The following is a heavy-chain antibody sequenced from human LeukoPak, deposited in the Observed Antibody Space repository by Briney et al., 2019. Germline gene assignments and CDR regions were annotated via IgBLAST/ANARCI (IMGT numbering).Heavy chain of an antibody. CDR3: ARDEYYYDSSGVFDY. CDR2: ISSSSSYI. D-gene: IGHD3-22*01. J-gene: IGHJ4*02. Sequence: PGGSLRLSCAASGFTFSSYSMNWVRQAPGKGLEWVSSISSSSSYIYYADPVKGRFTISRDNAKNSLYLQMNSLRAEDTAVYYCARDEYYYDSSGVFDYWGQGTLVTVSS. V-gene: IGHV3-21*01. CDR1: GFTFSSYS.